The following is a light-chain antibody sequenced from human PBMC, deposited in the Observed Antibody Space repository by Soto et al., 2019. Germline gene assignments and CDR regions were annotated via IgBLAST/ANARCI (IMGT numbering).Light chain of an antibody. J-gene: IGKJ5*01. Sequence: IEMTHSPVTLSVSPWERATLSCRASQNISRSLAWYQQKPGQGPSLLIYGASSRATGIPDRFSGSGSGTDFTLTISRLEPEDFAVYYCQQYGSSTLTFGQGTRLEIK. CDR2: GAS. V-gene: IGKV3-20*01. CDR1: QNISRS. CDR3: QQYGSSTLT.